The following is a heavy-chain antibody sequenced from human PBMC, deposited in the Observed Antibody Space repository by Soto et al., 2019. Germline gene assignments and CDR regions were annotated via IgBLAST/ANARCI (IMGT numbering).Heavy chain of an antibody. V-gene: IGHV3-74*01. D-gene: IGHD1-26*01. CDR2: INPDGSAT. J-gene: IGHJ4*02. CDR1: GFTFRNYW. CDR3: ARESMWAPDY. Sequence: EVQLVESGGGLVQPGGSLRLSCAASGFTFRNYWMHWVRRLPGKGLVWVSRINPDGSATNYADSVKGRFTVSRDNARNMQYLQMNSLRAEDTAVYYCARESMWAPDYWGQGTLVTVSS.